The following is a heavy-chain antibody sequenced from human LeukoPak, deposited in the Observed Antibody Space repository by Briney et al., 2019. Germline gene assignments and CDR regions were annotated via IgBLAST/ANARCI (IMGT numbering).Heavy chain of an antibody. CDR3: AKDKYRELAVLSR. D-gene: IGHD3-16*01. CDR1: GFTFDDYA. J-gene: IGHJ4*02. V-gene: IGHV3-9*03. CDR2: ISWNSGSI. Sequence: AGRSLRLSCAASGFTFDDYAMHWVRQAPGKGLEWVSGISWNSGSIGYADSVKGRFTISRDNAKNSLYLQMNSLRAEDMALYYCAKDKYRELAVLSRWGQGTLVTVSS.